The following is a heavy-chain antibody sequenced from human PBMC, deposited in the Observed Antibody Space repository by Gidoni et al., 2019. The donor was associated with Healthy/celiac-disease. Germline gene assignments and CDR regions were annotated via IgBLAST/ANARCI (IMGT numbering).Heavy chain of an antibody. D-gene: IGHD2-15*01. CDR2: ISYDGSNK. V-gene: IGHV3-30-3*01. CDR1: GFTFSSYA. J-gene: IGHJ4*02. CDR3: ARDQGDIVVVVAATPGIAVAGGFDY. Sequence: QVQLVESGGGVVQPGRSLRLSCAASGFTFSSYALHWVRQAPGKGLEWVAVISYDGSNKYYADSVKGRFTISRDNSKNTLYLQINSLRAEDTAVYYCARDQGDIVVVVAATPGIAVAGGFDYWGQGTLVTVSS.